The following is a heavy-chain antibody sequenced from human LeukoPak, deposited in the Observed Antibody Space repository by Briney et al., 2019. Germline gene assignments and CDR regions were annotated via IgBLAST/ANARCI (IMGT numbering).Heavy chain of an antibody. V-gene: IGHV3-21*01. Sequence: GGSLRLSCAASGFTFSSYSMNWVRQAPGKGLEWVSSISSSSSYIYYADSVKGRFTISRDNAKNSPYLQMNSLRAEDTAVYYCARGQDPDYFDYWGQGTLVTVSS. CDR3: ARGQDPDYFDY. CDR1: GFTFSSYS. J-gene: IGHJ4*02. CDR2: ISSSSSYI.